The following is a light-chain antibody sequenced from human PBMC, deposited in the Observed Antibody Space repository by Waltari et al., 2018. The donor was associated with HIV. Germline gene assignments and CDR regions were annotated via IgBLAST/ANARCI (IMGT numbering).Light chain of an antibody. V-gene: IGKV3-20*01. CDR2: GTS. CDR3: QQYHQSPS. CDR1: QSLSSKY. Sequence: EIVLTQSPGTLSLSPGERATLSCRASQSLSSKYLACYQQRPGQAPRLLIYGTSDRATDIPDRFSGSGSGTDFTLTITRLEPEDSAVYHCQQYHQSPSFGQGTKLEI. J-gene: IGKJ2*01.